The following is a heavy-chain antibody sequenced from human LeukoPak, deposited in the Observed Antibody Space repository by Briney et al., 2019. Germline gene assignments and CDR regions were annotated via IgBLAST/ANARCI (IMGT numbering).Heavy chain of an antibody. CDR3: ARRTIFGVVIFDY. D-gene: IGHD3-3*01. J-gene: IGHJ4*02. V-gene: IGHV1-2*02. CDR1: GYTLTGYY. CDR2: INPNSGGT. Sequence: ASVKVSCKASGYTLTGYYMHWVRQAPGQGLEWMGWINPNSGGTNYAQKFQGRVTMTRDTSISTAYMELSRLRSDDTAVYYCARRTIFGVVIFDYWGQGTLVTVSS.